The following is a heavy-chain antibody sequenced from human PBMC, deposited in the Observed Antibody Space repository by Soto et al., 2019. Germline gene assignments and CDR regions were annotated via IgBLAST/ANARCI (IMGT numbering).Heavy chain of an antibody. D-gene: IGHD3-22*01. Sequence: SETLSLTCSVSGASVTLTSYYWGWIRQPPGKGLEWIGNVYYSGSTNYNPSLKSRVTISVDTSKNQFSLSLKSVTAADTAVYYCASDYSGYSADPEYYGVEVWGQGTTVTVSS. CDR1: GASVTLTSYY. CDR3: ASDYSGYSADPEYYGVEV. CDR2: VYYSGST. J-gene: IGHJ6*02. V-gene: IGHV4-39*01.